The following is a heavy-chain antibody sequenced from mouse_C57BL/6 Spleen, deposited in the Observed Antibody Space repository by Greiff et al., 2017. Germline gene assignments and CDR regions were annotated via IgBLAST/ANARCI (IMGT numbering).Heavy chain of an antibody. V-gene: IGHV1-53*01. CDR1: GYTFTSYW. CDR2: INPSNGGT. D-gene: IGHD3-1*01. J-gene: IGHJ2*01. Sequence: VKLMESGTELVKPGASVKLSCKASGYTFTSYWMHWVKQRPGQGLEWIGNINPSNGGTNYNEKFKSKATLTVDKSSSTAYMQLSSLTSEDSAVYYCAREGGFFYFDYWGQGTTLTVSS. CDR3: AREGGFFYFDY.